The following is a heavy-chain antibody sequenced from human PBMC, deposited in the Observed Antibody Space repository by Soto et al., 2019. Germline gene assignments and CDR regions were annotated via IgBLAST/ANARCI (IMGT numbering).Heavy chain of an antibody. CDR1: GFTFSSYA. CDR2: ISYDGSNK. CDR3: ARERSGWGSFDY. D-gene: IGHD6-19*01. V-gene: IGHV3-30-3*01. J-gene: IGHJ4*02. Sequence: QVQLVESGGGVVQPGRSLRLSCAASGFTFSSYAMHWVRQAPGKGLEWVAVISYDGSNKYYADSVKGRFTISRDNSKNTLYLQMNSLRAEDTAVYYCARERSGWGSFDYWGQGTLVTVSS.